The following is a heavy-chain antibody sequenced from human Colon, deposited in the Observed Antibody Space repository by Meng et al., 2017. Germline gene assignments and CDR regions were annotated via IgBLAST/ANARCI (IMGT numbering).Heavy chain of an antibody. J-gene: IGHJ4*02. D-gene: IGHD4-17*01. V-gene: IGHV4-39*07. Sequence: SETLSLTCTVSGGPISSSSYYWGWIRQPPGKGLERIWSSYYSGSTYYNPSLKSRVTIAVDTSKNHFSLKLSSVTAAGTAVYCCARDRSMTTVTTYPFEYWGQGTLVTVSS. CDR3: ARDRSMTTVTTYPFEY. CDR2: SYYSGST. CDR1: GGPISSSSYY.